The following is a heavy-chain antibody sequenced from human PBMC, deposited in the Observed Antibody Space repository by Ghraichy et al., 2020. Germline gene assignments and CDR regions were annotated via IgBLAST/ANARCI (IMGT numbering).Heavy chain of an antibody. CDR1: GGSISSGDYY. CDR3: ARAFCSDGDCIDP. Sequence: SETLSLTCTVSGGSISSGDYYWSWIRQPPGKGLEWIGYIYYSGSTYYNPSLKSRVTISVDTSKNQFSLKLSSVTAADTAVYYCARAFCSDGDCIDPWGQGTLVTVSS. V-gene: IGHV4-30-4*01. D-gene: IGHD4-17*01. J-gene: IGHJ5*02. CDR2: IYYSGST.